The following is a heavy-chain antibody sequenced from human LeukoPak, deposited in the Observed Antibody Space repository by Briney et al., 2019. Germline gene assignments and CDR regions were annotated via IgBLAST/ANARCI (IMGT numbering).Heavy chain of an antibody. CDR1: GFTFSNYP. CDR3: ARVRHCSDSSCSGVLDY. CDR2: ISFDGSNK. V-gene: IGHV3-30*04. J-gene: IGHJ4*02. Sequence: PGRSLRLSCAASGFTFSNYPMHWGRQAPGKGLEWVAVISFDGSNKYYADSVKGRFTISRDTSRNTLNLQMNSLRAEDTAVYYCARVRHCSDSSCSGVLDYWGQGTLVIVSS. D-gene: IGHD2-15*01.